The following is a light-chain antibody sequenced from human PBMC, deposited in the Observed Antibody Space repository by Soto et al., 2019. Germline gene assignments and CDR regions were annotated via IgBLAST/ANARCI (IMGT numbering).Light chain of an antibody. CDR1: QRISSW. V-gene: IGKV1-5*01. J-gene: IGKJ1*01. Sequence: DIQMTHSPSTLSALVVGGGTITFRASQRISSWLAWYQQKPGKSPKILIYDASSLESGVPSRFSGSGSGTEFTLTIDSLQPDDFATYYCKQYNSHWTGGKGTPGDIK. CDR3: KQYNSHWT. CDR2: DAS.